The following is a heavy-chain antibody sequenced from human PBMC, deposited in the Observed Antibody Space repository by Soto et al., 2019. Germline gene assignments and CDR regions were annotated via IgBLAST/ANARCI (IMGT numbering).Heavy chain of an antibody. CDR1: GFTFSSYA. D-gene: IGHD5-12*01. CDR2: ISGSGGST. J-gene: IGHJ3*02. Sequence: EVQLLESGGGLVQPGGSLRLSCAASGFTFSSYAMSWVRQAPGKGLEWVSAISGSGGSTYYADSVKGRFTIPRDNSKNTLYLQMNSLRAEDTAVYYCAKYLYDRPAFDIWGQGTMVTVSS. V-gene: IGHV3-23*01. CDR3: AKYLYDRPAFDI.